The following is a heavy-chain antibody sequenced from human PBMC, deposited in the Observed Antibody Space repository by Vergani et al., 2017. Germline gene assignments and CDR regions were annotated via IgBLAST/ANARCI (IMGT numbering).Heavy chain of an antibody. J-gene: IGHJ4*02. CDR3: ARSDMVRGVMPFDY. V-gene: IGHV4-4*02. CDR1: GFTFSSYAM. Sequence: VQLLESGGGLVQPGGSLRLSCAASGFTFSSYAMSWVRQPPGKGLEWIGEIYHSGSTNYNPSLKSRVTISVDKSKNQFSLKLSSVTAADTAVYYCARSDMVRGVMPFDYWGQGTLVTVSS. D-gene: IGHD3-10*01. CDR2: IYHSGST.